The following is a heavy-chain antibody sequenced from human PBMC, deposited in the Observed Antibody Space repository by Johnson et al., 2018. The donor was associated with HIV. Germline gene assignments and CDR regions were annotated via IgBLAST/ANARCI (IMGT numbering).Heavy chain of an antibody. CDR1: GFTLSNHW. D-gene: IGHD3-16*01. V-gene: IGHV3-7*05. J-gene: IGHJ3*02. CDR2: IKQDGSEK. CDR3: AREGGSSGPDAFDI. Sequence: VQLVESGGGLVQPGGSLRLSCAASGFTLSNHWMSWVRQAPGKGLEWVANIKQDGSEKYYVDSVKGRFTISRDNARTSLYLQMNSLRAEDTAVYYCAREGGSSGPDAFDIWGQGTMVTVSS.